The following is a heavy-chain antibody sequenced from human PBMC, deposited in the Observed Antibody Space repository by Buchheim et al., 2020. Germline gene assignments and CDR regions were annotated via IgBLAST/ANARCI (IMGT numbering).Heavy chain of an antibody. CDR1: GFTFRDYY. D-gene: IGHD1-26*01. Sequence: QVQLVETGGGLVQPGGSLRLSCAASGFTFRDYYMSWIRQAPGKGLEWVSYISDTSGTVYYADFVKGRFSISRDNAKNSLYLQMSSLSAEDTAVYYCAKSGRGGSYSPYYFDYWGQGTL. CDR2: ISDTSGTV. V-gene: IGHV3-11*01. J-gene: IGHJ4*02. CDR3: AKSGRGGSYSPYYFDY.